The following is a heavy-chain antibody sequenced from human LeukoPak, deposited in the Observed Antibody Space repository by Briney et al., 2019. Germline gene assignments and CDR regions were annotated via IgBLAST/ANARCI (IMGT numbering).Heavy chain of an antibody. CDR3: ARGRWESLRSFDY. Sequence: GSLRLSCAASGFTFSSYSMNWVRQAPGKGLEWIGEIYHSGSTNYNPSLKSRVTISVDKSKNQFSLKLSSVTAADTAVYYCARGRWESLRSFDYWGQGILVTVSS. V-gene: IGHV4-4*02. J-gene: IGHJ4*02. CDR2: IYHSGST. D-gene: IGHD1-26*01. CDR1: GFTFSSYS.